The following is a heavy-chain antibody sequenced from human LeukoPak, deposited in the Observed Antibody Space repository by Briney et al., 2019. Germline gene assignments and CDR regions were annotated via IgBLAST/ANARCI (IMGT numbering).Heavy chain of an antibody. Sequence: GGSLRLSCAASGFTFSSYAMNWVRQAPGKGLEWISFISSGGTTISYADSVKGRFTISRDNAKNSLFLQMNSLRVEDTAVYYCARDLRPFADPEYFDHWGQGTLVTVSS. V-gene: IGHV3-48*01. J-gene: IGHJ4*02. CDR2: ISSGGTTI. D-gene: IGHD3-10*01. CDR3: ARDLRPFADPEYFDH. CDR1: GFTFSSYA.